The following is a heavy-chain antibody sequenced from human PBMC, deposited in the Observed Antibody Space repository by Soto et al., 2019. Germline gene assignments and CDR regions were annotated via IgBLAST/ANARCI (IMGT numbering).Heavy chain of an antibody. CDR2: INPSGGST. V-gene: IGHV1-46*03. Sequence: GASVKVSCKASGYTFTSYYMHWVRQAPGQGLEWMGIINPSGGSTSYAQKFQGRVTMTRDTSTSSVYMELSSLRSEDTAVYYCARDVSSYGDYIPYYFDYWGQGTLVTVSS. CDR1: GYTFTSYY. D-gene: IGHD4-17*01. CDR3: ARDVSSYGDYIPYYFDY. J-gene: IGHJ4*02.